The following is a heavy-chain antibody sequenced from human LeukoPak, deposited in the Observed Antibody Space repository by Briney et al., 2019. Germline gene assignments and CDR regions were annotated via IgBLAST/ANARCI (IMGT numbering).Heavy chain of an antibody. CDR2: ISSSSSTI. CDR3: AREWAIVALDY. J-gene: IGHJ4*02. Sequence: PGGSLRLSCAASGFTFSSYSMNWVRQAPGKGLEWVSYISSSSSTIYYADSVKGRFTISRDNAKNSLYLQMNSLRAEDTAVYYCAREWAIVALDYCGQGTLVTVSS. V-gene: IGHV3-48*01. CDR1: GFTFSSYS. D-gene: IGHD5-12*01.